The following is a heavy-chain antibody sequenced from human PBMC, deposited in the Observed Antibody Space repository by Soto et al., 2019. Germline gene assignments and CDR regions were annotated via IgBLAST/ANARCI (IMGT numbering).Heavy chain of an antibody. CDR2: INHSGST. CDR1: GGSFSGYY. V-gene: IGHV4-34*01. CDR3: ARETLVASNWFDP. J-gene: IGHJ5*02. D-gene: IGHD2-15*01. Sequence: PSETLSLTCAVYGGSFSGYYWSWIRQPPGKGLEWIGEINHSGSTNYNPSLKSRVTISVDTSKNQFSLKLSSVTAADTAVYYCARETLVASNWFDPWGQGTLVTVSS.